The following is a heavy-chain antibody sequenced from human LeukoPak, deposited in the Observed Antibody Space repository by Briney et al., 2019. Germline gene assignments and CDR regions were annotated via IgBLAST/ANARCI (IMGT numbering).Heavy chain of an antibody. D-gene: IGHD3-10*01. V-gene: IGHV3-30*04. CDR3: ARAMVRIIMYGGFDY. J-gene: IGHJ4*02. Sequence: GGSLRLSYADSGFAFSSYAMHWVRQAPGKGLEWLAVISYDGSNKYYADSVKGRFTISRDNSKNTLYLQMNSLRAEDTAVYYCARAMVRIIMYGGFDYWDQGTLVTVSS. CDR1: GFAFSSYA. CDR2: ISYDGSNK.